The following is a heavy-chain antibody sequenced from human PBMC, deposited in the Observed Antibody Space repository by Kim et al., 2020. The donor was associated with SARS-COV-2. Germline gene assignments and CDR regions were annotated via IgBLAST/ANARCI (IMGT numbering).Heavy chain of an antibody. CDR3: ARDVRIAAAGFDY. Sequence: AQGFTGRFVFSLDTSVSTAYLQISSLKAEDTAVYYCARDVRIAAAGFDYWGQGTLVTVSS. D-gene: IGHD6-13*01. V-gene: IGHV7-4-1*02. J-gene: IGHJ4*02.